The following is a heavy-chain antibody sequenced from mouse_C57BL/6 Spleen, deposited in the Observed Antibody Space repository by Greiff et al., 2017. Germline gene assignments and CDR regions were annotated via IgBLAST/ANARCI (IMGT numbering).Heavy chain of an antibody. CDR2: IYPGDGDT. D-gene: IGHD2-2*01. CDR1: GYAFSSSW. J-gene: IGHJ4*01. CDR3: AREGYDGSAMDY. V-gene: IGHV1-82*01. Sequence: QVQLQQSGPELVKPGASVKISCKASGYAFSSSWMNWVKQRPGKGLEWIGRIYPGDGDTNYNGKFKGKATLTADKSSSTAYMQLSSLTSEDSAVXFCAREGYDGSAMDYWGQGTSVTVSS.